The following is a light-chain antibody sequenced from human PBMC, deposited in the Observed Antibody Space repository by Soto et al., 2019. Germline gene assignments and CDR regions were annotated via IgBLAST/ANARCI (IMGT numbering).Light chain of an antibody. V-gene: IGKV3-15*01. CDR1: QSVSSN. J-gene: IGKJ2*01. Sequence: EIVMTQSPAPLSVSPGERATLSCRASQSVSSNLAWYQQKPGQAPRLLIYGASTRATGIPARFSGSGSGTEFTLTISSLQSGDFAVYYCQQYNNWPIYTFGQGTKLEIK. CDR3: QQYNNWPIYT. CDR2: GAS.